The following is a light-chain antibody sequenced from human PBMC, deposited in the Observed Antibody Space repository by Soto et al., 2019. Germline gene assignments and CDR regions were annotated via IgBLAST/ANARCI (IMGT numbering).Light chain of an antibody. J-gene: IGLJ1*01. Sequence: QSALTQPASVSGSPGQSITISCTGTSSDVGLYDYVSWYQQHPGKAPQLMIYAVSNRPSGVSNRFSASKSGNTASLFISGLQAEDEADYYCSSYTRDSSYVFGSGTKLTV. V-gene: IGLV2-14*01. CDR3: SSYTRDSSYV. CDR1: SSDVGLYDY. CDR2: AVS.